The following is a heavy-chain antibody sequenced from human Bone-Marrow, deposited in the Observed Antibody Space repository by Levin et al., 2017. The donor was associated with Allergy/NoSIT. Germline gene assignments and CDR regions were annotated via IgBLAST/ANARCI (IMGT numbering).Heavy chain of an antibody. D-gene: IGHD6-13*01. V-gene: IGHV3-30*18. J-gene: IGHJ4*02. Sequence: GGSLRLSCAASGFTFSSYGMHWVRQAPGKGLEWVAVISSDENKKYYADSVKGRFTISRDNSKNTLYLQMNSLRADDTAVYYCAKGEFGSSSTWYYFDYWGQGTLVTVSS. CDR1: GFTFSSYG. CDR3: AKGEFGSSSTWYYFDY. CDR2: ISSDENKK.